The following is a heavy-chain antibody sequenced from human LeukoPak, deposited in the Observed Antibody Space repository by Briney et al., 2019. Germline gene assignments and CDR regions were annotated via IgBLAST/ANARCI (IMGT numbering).Heavy chain of an antibody. CDR2: ISYDGSNK. J-gene: IGHJ4*02. D-gene: IGHD3-3*01. Sequence: GGSLRLSCAASGFTFSSYAMHWVRQAPGKGLEWVAVISYDGSNKYYADSVKGRFTISRDNSKNTLYLQMNSLRAEDTAVYYCARESGIFGVVDYWGQGTLVTVSS. CDR3: ARESGIFGVVDY. V-gene: IGHV3-30-3*01. CDR1: GFTFSSYA.